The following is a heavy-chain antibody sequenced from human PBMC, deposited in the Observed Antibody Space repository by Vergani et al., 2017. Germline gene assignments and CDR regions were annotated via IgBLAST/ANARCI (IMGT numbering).Heavy chain of an antibody. CDR3: ARDNEIRTCGGVIAFPDYYYGMDV. J-gene: IGHJ6*02. V-gene: IGHV1-69*12. Sequence: QVQLVQSGAEVKKPGSSVKVSCKASGGTFSSYAISWVRQAPGQGLEWMGGIIPIFGTANYAQKFQGRVTITADESTSTAYMELSSLRSEDTAVYYCARDNEIRTCGGVIAFPDYYYGMDVWGQGTTVTVSS. CDR1: GGTFSSYA. D-gene: IGHD3-16*02. CDR2: IIPIFGTA.